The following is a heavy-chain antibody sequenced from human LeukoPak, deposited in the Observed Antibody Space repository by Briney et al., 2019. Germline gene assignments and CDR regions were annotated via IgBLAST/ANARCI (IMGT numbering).Heavy chain of an antibody. CDR2: ISWNSGSI. Sequence: GGSLRLSCAASGFTFDDYAMHWVRQAPGKGLEWVSGISWNSGSIGYADSVKGRFTISRDNAKNSLYLQMNSLRAEDTAVYYCARDGSSRIAAAEVADYWGQGTLVTVSS. V-gene: IGHV3-9*01. CDR1: GFTFDDYA. J-gene: IGHJ4*02. CDR3: ARDGSSRIAAAEVADY. D-gene: IGHD6-13*01.